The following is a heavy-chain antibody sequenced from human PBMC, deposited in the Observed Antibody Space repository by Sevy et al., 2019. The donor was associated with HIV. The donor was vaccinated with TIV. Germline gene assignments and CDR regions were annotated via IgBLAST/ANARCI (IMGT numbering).Heavy chain of an antibody. V-gene: IGHV3-74*01. CDR1: GFTFSSYW. D-gene: IGHD6-13*01. J-gene: IGHJ6*03. CDR2: INSDGSST. CDR3: AREDSSSWYGYYYYYMDV. Sequence: WGSLRLSCAASGFTFSSYWMHWVRQAPGKGLVWVSRINSDGSSTSYADSVKGRFTISRDNAKNTLYLQMNSLRAEDTAVYYCAREDSSSWYGYYYYYMDVWGKGTTVTVSS.